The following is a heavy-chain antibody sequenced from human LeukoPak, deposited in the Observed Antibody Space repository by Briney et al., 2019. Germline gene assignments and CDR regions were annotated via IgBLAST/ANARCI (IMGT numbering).Heavy chain of an antibody. Sequence: GASVKVSCKASGYTFTGYYMHWVRQAPGQGLEWMGWINPNSGGTNYAQKFQGRVTMTRDTSISTAYMELSRLRSDDTAVYYCARDLSGSYQYNWFDPWGQGTLVTVSS. D-gene: IGHD1-26*01. CDR3: ARDLSGSYQYNWFDP. CDR2: INPNSGGT. V-gene: IGHV1-2*02. J-gene: IGHJ5*02. CDR1: GYTFTGYY.